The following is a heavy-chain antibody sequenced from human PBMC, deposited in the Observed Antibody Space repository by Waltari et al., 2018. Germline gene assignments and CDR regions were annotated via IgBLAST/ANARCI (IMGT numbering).Heavy chain of an antibody. CDR2: INDGGNV. J-gene: IGHJ6*02. CDR3: AKRRYYGSGPGGDYGLDV. CDR1: GGTFSGYY. D-gene: IGHD3-10*01. Sequence: QAQLQQWGAGLLNPSETLSLTCAVYGGTFSGYYWNWIRQPPGKGLGWIGEINDGGNVNHTPSLNSRITISGDSSSSQFSLELRSVTAADTAMYYCAKRRYYGSGPGGDYGLDVWGRGTTVTVS. V-gene: IGHV4-34*08.